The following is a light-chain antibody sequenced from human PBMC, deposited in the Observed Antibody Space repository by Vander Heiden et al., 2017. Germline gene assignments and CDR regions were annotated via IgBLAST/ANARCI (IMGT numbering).Light chain of an antibody. Sequence: DIQMTQSPSTLSASVGDRVTITCRSSQSISSWLAWYQQKPGKAPKLLIYKASSLESGVPSRFSGSGSGTEFTLTISSLQPDDFATYYCQQYNSYPYTFGQGTKLEIK. CDR3: QQYNSYPYT. V-gene: IGKV1-5*03. CDR2: KAS. CDR1: QSISSW. J-gene: IGKJ2*01.